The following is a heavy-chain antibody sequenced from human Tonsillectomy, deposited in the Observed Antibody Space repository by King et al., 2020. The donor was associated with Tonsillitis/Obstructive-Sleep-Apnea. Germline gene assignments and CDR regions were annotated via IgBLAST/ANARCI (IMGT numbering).Heavy chain of an antibody. Sequence: VQLQQWGAGLLKPSETLSLPCAVYGGSFSGYYWSWIRQPPGKGLEWIGEINHSGSTNYNPSLKSRVTISVDTSKNQFSLKLSSVTAADTAVYYCARGSGTTVTTGIDYWGQGTLVTVSS. CDR2: INHSGST. CDR1: GGSFSGYY. D-gene: IGHD4-17*01. CDR3: ARGSGTTVTTGIDY. V-gene: IGHV4-34*01. J-gene: IGHJ4*02.